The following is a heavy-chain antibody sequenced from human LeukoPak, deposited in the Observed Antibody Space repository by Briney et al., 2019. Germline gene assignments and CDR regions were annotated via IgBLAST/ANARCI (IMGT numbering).Heavy chain of an antibody. CDR3: ARGISFHYKKVATLYYFDY. CDR1: GYSFADYY. D-gene: IGHD5-12*01. V-gene: IGHV1-2*02. CDR2: IKPNSGDT. J-gene: IGHJ4*02. Sequence: APVKVSCKASGYSFADYYMHWVGQAPRQGLEWMGWIKPNSGDTRSAQKFQGRVTMTRDTSISTAYMELSSLRYEDTAVYYCARGISFHYKKVATLYYFDYWGQGTLVTVSS.